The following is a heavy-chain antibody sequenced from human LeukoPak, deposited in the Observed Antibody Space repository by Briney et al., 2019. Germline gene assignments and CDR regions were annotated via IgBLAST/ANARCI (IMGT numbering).Heavy chain of an antibody. CDR1: GNTFTGYY. CDR2: INPKSGGT. V-gene: IGHV1-2*02. D-gene: IGHD1-26*01. Sequence: GASVTLSCKAYGNTFTGYYMHWVRQAPGQGLEWMGWINPKSGGTNYAQKFQGRVTMTRDTSISTAYMELSRLRSDDTAVYYCARDPVVVGAYFDYWGQGTLVTVSS. J-gene: IGHJ4*02. CDR3: ARDPVVVGAYFDY.